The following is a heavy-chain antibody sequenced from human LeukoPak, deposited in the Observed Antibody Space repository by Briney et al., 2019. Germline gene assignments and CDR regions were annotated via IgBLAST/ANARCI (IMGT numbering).Heavy chain of an antibody. V-gene: IGHV1-2*02. CDR3: ARGKDDSTGHYDAFDI. CDR1: GYSFSDNY. CDR2: ISPKSGDT. Sequence: APLKVSCKASGYSFSDNYVHWVRQAPGQGLEYMGWISPKSGDTNFSQRFKGRLTMTSDTSINTVYMEMRKLKSDDTAVYFCARGKDDSTGHYDAFDIWGQGTMVTVSS. D-gene: IGHD3-22*01. J-gene: IGHJ3*02.